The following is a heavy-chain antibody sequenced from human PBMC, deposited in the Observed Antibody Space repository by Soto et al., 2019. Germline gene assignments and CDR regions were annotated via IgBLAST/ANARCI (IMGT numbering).Heavy chain of an antibody. CDR3: AAYRRGEGGRGY. CDR1: GASVSSHH. V-gene: IGHV4-59*08. CDR2: DYSDSA. D-gene: IGHD6-19*01. Sequence: QVQLQESGPGVVKPSETLSLTCTVSGASVSSHHWTWIRQPPGKGLEWIGDYSDSASYSPSLKSRVTISADTSKNQFSLNLSSVTAAAPAVYYCAAYRRGEGGRGYWGQGTLVTVSS. J-gene: IGHJ4*02.